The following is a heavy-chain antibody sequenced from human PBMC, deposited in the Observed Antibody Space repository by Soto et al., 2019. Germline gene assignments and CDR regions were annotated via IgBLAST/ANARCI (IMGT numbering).Heavy chain of an antibody. V-gene: IGHV2-5*02. CDR1: GFSLSTSGVG. CDR3: AHDSTPYGGGNWNSHAFDI. Sequence: SGPTLVNPTQTLTLTCTFSGFSLSTSGVGVGWIRQPPGKALEWLALIYWDDDKRYSPSLKSRLTITKDTSKNQVVLTMTNMDPLDTATYYCAHDSTPYGGGNWNSHAFDIWGQGTMVTVSS. J-gene: IGHJ3*02. CDR2: IYWDDDK. D-gene: IGHD1-7*01.